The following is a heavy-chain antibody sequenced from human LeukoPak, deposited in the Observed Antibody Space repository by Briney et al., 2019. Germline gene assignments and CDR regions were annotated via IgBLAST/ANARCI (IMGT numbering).Heavy chain of an antibody. D-gene: IGHD6-13*01. V-gene: IGHV3-23*01. Sequence: GGSLRLLCAPSAFTFSSYATSWARHAPGEGLEWVSTISGSGGITNEADSVKGRFTNARDNSKNTLYRQMNSLRAEDTAIYYCAKDLHSDSWPIYYWGQGTLVTVSS. CDR2: ISGSGGIT. CDR1: AFTFSSYA. J-gene: IGHJ4*02. CDR3: AKDLHSDSWPIYY.